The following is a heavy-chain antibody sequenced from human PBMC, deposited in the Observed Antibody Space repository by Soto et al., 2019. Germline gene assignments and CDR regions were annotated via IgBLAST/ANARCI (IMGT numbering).Heavy chain of an antibody. J-gene: IGHJ5*02. V-gene: IGHV3-23*01. Sequence: EVQLLESGGDLVQPGGSLRLSCAASGFSFNSYALSWVRQAPGKGLAWVSTISGGDTYYADSVKGRFTISRDNSKNTLYLQMNSLRAEDTAVYYCAKSASRGYYPNWFDPWGQGTLVTVSS. CDR1: GFSFNSYA. CDR2: ISGGDT. D-gene: IGHD3-22*01. CDR3: AKSASRGYYPNWFDP.